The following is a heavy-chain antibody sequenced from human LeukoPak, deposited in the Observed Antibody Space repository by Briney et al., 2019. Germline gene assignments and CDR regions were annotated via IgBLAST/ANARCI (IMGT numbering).Heavy chain of an antibody. V-gene: IGHV3-49*03. Sequence: PGGSLRLSCTTSGFTFADYAMSWFRQAPGKGLEWVGFTRSKSNGGTTHYAASVEGRFTISRDDSNSIAYLQMNSLKTEDTAVYYCVRDYRYAGHESVYWGQGTLVAVSS. CDR2: TRSKSNGGTT. J-gene: IGHJ4*02. CDR3: VRDYRYAGHESVY. CDR1: GFTFADYA. D-gene: IGHD5-12*01.